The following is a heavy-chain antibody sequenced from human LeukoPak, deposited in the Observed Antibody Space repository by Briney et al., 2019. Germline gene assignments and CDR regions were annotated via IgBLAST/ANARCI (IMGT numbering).Heavy chain of an antibody. CDR2: INPNSGGT. CDR3: ALYDILTGLYHAFDI. V-gene: IGHV1-2*02. CDR1: GYTFTGYY. D-gene: IGHD3-9*01. J-gene: IGHJ3*02. Sequence: ASVKVSCKASGYTFTGYYMHWVRQAPGQGLEWMGWINPNSGGTNYAQKFQGRVTMTRDTSISTAYMELSGLRSDDTAVYYCALYDILTGLYHAFDIWGQGTMVTVSS.